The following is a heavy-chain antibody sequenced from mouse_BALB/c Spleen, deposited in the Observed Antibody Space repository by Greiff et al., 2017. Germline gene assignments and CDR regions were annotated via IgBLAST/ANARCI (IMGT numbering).Heavy chain of an antibody. CDR3: ARAPYDGYYWFAY. V-gene: IGHV5-4*02. CDR1: GFTFSDYY. D-gene: IGHD2-3*01. CDR2: ISDGGSYT. J-gene: IGHJ3*01. Sequence: EVQRVESGGGLVKPGGSLKLSCAASGFTFSDYYMYWVRQTPEKRLEWVATISDGGSYTYYPDSVKGRFTISRDNAKNNLYLQMSSLKAEDTAMYYCARAPYDGYYWFAYWGQGTLVTVSA.